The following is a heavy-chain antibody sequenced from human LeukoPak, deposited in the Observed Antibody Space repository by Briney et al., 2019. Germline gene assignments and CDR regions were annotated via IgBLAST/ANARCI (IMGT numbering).Heavy chain of an antibody. V-gene: IGHV5-51*01. Sequence: GESLKISCKGSGYSFTSYWIGWVRQMPGNGLEWMGIIYPGDSDTRYSPSFQGQVTISADKSISTAYLQWSSLKASDTAVYYCARPRAQHPPHFDYWGQGTLVTVSS. J-gene: IGHJ4*02. D-gene: IGHD6-13*01. CDR3: ARPRAQHPPHFDY. CDR2: IYPGDSDT. CDR1: GYSFTSYW.